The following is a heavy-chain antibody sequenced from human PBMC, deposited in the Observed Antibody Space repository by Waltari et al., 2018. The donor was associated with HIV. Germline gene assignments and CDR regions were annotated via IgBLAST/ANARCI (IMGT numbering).Heavy chain of an antibody. D-gene: IGHD3-16*02. J-gene: IGHJ4*02. Sequence: QVQLVQSGAEVKKPGSSVKVSCKASGGTFSSYAISWVRQAPGQGLEWMGGIIPSFGTANYAQKFQGRVTITADESTSTAYMELSSLRSEDTAVYYCARGSWDYVWRSYQTIRYFDYWGQGTLVTVSS. CDR3: ARGSWDYVWRSYQTIRYFDY. CDR1: GGTFSSYA. V-gene: IGHV1-69*01. CDR2: IIPSFGTA.